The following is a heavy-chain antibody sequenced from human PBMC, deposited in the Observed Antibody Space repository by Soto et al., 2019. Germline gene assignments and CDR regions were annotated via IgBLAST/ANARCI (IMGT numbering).Heavy chain of an antibody. D-gene: IGHD1-26*01. V-gene: IGHV1-3*01. Sequence: ASVKVSCKASGYTFANYGIHWVRQAPGQRLEWMGWINAGDGGTKYSENFQGRVTITRDTSARTVYLGLSSLSSEDTPSYYCARTGHSGSYDFWG. CDR1: GYTFANYG. J-gene: IGHJ5*01. CDR3: ARTGHSGSYDF. CDR2: INAGDGGT.